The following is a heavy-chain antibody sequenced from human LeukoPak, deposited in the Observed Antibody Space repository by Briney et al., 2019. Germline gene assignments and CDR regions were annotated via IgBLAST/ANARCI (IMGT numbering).Heavy chain of an antibody. J-gene: IGHJ4*02. Sequence: PGGSLRLSCAASGFTFSSYSMNWVRQAPGKGLEWVSSISSSSSYIYYADSVKGRFTISRDNAKNSLYLQMNSLRAEDAAVYYCAIWFGELLMGNPYDYWGQGTLVTVSS. CDR2: ISSSSSYI. D-gene: IGHD3-10*01. CDR3: AIWFGELLMGNPYDY. CDR1: GFTFSSYS. V-gene: IGHV3-21*01.